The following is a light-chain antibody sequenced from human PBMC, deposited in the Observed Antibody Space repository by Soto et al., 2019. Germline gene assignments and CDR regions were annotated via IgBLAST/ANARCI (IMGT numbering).Light chain of an antibody. J-gene: IGKJ1*01. CDR3: EQYNNWLWS. CDR2: GAA. CDR1: QSVSSN. Sequence: EIVMTQSPATLSVSPGERATLSCRASQSVSSNLAWYQQKPGQAPRLLIYGAATRATGIPARFSGSGSGTEFTLTISSLQSEYVAVYYCEQYNNWLWSFGQGTKVEIK. V-gene: IGKV3-15*01.